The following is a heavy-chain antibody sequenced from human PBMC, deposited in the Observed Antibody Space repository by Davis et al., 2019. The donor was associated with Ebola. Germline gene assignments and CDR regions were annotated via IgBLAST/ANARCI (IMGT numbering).Heavy chain of an antibody. CDR3: AMSRVYGVGSYGPYYLDS. CDR1: GGSFSSSIYY. D-gene: IGHD3-16*01. V-gene: IGHV4-39*07. CDR2: LSYSGST. Sequence: MPSETLSLTCVLSGGSFSSSIYYWAWIRQPPGKGLEWIGSLSYSGSTYYNPSLKSRVTISVDKSKNQFSLELTSVTAADAAMYYCAMSRVYGVGSYGPYYLDSWGQGVLVTVSS. J-gene: IGHJ4*02.